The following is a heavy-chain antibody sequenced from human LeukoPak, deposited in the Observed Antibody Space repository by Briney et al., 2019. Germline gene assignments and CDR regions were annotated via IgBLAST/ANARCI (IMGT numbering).Heavy chain of an antibody. Sequence: GGSLRLSCAASGLTFSSYAISWVRQAPGKGLEWVSTIGGSGSSTYYADSVKGRFTISRDNSKNTLYLQMNSLRAEDTAVYYCAKSLSRAADYWGQGTLVTVSS. CDR1: GLTFSSYA. V-gene: IGHV3-23*01. CDR3: AKSLSRAADY. CDR2: IGGSGSST. J-gene: IGHJ4*02. D-gene: IGHD6-13*01.